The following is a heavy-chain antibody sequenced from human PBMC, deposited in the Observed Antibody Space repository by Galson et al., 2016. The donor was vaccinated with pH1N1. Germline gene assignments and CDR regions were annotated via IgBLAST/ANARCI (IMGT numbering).Heavy chain of an antibody. CDR3: ARDKPQGVVIIPPPYYYGMDV. V-gene: IGHV1-18*01. J-gene: IGHJ6*02. D-gene: IGHD3-3*01. Sequence: SVKVSCKASGYTFNRYGISWVRQAHGQGLEWMGWISAYTGDTNFAQKFQGRVTMTTDTSTSTAYMELRSLRSDDTAVYYCARDKPQGVVIIPPPYYYGMDVWGQGTTVTVSS. CDR1: GYTFNRYG. CDR2: ISAYTGDT.